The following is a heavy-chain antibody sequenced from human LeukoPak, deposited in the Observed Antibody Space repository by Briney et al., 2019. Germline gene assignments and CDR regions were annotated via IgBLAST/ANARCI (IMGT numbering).Heavy chain of an antibody. D-gene: IGHD5-18*01. Sequence: GGSLRLSCASSGFTFSDYYMSWIRQAPGKGLEWVAYSSSSSSYTNYADSVQGRFTISRDNAQNSLYLQMNSLGAEDAAVYYCARSLFGGRYCYGSWGQGTLVTVSS. CDR1: GFTFSDYY. V-gene: IGHV3-11*06. CDR2: SSSSSSYT. CDR3: ARSLFGGRYCYGS. J-gene: IGHJ5*02.